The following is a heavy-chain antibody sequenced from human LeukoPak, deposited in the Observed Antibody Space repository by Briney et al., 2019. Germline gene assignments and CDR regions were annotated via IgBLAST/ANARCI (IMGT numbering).Heavy chain of an antibody. CDR1: GGSISSSDW. CDR3: ARSDNYVWFDP. J-gene: IGHJ5*02. V-gene: IGHV4-4*02. CDR2: VYHSGST. Sequence: PSGTLSLTCAVSGGSISSSDWWSWVRQPPGKGLEWIGEVYHSGSTKHNPSLMSRVTMSVDKSKNQFPLRLSSVTAADTAVYYCARSDNYVWFDPWGRGTLVTVSS. D-gene: IGHD3-10*02.